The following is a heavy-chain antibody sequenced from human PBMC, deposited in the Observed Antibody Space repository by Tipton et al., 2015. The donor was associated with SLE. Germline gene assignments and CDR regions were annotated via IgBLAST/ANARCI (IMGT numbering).Heavy chain of an antibody. CDR3: ARGYCSDGVCYGFGFFDC. V-gene: IGHV4-39*07. D-gene: IGHD2-8*01. CDR1: GGSIRSSRHF. J-gene: IGHJ4*02. Sequence: TLSLTCTVSGGSIRSSRHFWGWIRQPPGKGLEWIGVLYYSGNTYYNPSLKSPVTLSIDTSKNQFSLKMRSVTAADTAVYFCARGYCSDGVCYGFGFFDCWGQGNLVTVSS. CDR2: LYYSGNT.